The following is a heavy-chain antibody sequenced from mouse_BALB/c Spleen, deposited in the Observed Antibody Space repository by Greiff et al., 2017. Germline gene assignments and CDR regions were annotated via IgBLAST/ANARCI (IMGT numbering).Heavy chain of an antibody. CDR1: GFSLTGYG. Sequence: VQVVESGPGLVAPSQSLSITCTVSGFSLTGYGVNWVRQPPGKGLEWLGMIWGDGSTDYNSALKSRLSISKDNSKSQVFLKMNSLQTDDTARYYCARDDGNYPYYAMDYWGQGTSVTVSS. CDR3: ARDDGNYPYYAMDY. V-gene: IGHV2-6-7*01. J-gene: IGHJ4*01. CDR2: IWGDGST. D-gene: IGHD2-1*01.